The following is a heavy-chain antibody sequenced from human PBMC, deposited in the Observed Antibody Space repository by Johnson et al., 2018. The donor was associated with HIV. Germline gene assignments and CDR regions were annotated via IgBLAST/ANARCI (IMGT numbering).Heavy chain of an antibody. CDR3: ARDWEKQQPGAFDI. D-gene: IGHD6-13*01. CDR1: GFTVSSNY. CDR2: IYSGGST. J-gene: IGHJ3*02. Sequence: VQLVESGGGLVQPGGSLRLSCAASGFTVSSNYMSWVRQAPGKGLEWVSVIYSGGSTYYADSVKGRFTISRDNSKNTLYLQMNSLRAEDTAVYYCARDWEKQQPGAFDIWGQGTMVTVSS. V-gene: IGHV3-66*01.